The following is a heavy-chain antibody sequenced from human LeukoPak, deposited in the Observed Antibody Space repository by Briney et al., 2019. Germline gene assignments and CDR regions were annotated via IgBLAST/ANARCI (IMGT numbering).Heavy chain of an antibody. Sequence: PGGSLRLSCAASGFTFSSYAMSWVRQAPGKGLEWDSASSGSGGSTYYADSVKGRFTISRDNSKNTLYLQMNSLRAEDTAVYYCAKDGYCSSTSREIGWFDPWGQGTLVTVSP. V-gene: IGHV3-23*01. CDR2: SSGSGGST. CDR3: AKDGYCSSTSREIGWFDP. D-gene: IGHD2-2*03. J-gene: IGHJ5*02. CDR1: GFTFSSYA.